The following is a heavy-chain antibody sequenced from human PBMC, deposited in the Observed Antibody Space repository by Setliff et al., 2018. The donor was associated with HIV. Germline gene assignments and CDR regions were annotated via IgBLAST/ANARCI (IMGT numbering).Heavy chain of an antibody. Sequence: AASVKVSCKVTEYMILAYKMNWVRQAPGQGLEWIGRISPNNGVAEYAPKFQGRVIMTLDTSISTAYLEIPRLTSDDAAVYYCARPRVFDSFDVWGQGTMVTVSS. CDR1: EYMILAYK. CDR3: ARPRVFDSFDV. J-gene: IGHJ3*01. CDR2: ISPNNGVA. V-gene: IGHV1-2*06.